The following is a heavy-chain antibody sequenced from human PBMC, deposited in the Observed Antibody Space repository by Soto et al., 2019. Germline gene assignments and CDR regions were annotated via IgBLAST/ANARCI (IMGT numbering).Heavy chain of an antibody. D-gene: IGHD5-12*01. CDR1: GGSISSYY. J-gene: IGHJ4*02. CDR2: IYYSGST. V-gene: IGHV4-59*08. CDR3: ARHTRGYSGYYRFDY. Sequence: SETLSLTCTVSGGSISSYYWSWIRQPPGKGLEWIGYIYYSGSTNYNPSLKSRVTISVDTSKNQFSLKLSSVTAADTAVYYCARHTRGYSGYYRFDYWGQGTLVTVSS.